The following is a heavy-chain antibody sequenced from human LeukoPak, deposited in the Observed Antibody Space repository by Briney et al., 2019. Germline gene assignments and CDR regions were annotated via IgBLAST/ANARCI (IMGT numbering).Heavy chain of an antibody. CDR2: ISYDGSNK. D-gene: IGHD6-19*01. CDR1: GFTFSSYG. V-gene: IGHV3-30*03. J-gene: IGHJ4*02. CDR3: ARDPRGIAVAGTLDY. Sequence: PGGSLRLSCAASGFTFSSYGMHWVRQAPGKGLEWVAVISYDGSNKYYADSVKGRFTISRDNSKNTVYLQMHSLRAEDTAVYYCARDPRGIAVAGTLDYWGQGTLVTVSS.